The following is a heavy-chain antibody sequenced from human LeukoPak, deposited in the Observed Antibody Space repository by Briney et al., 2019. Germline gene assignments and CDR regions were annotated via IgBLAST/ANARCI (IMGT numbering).Heavy chain of an antibody. Sequence: SETLSLTCAVYGGSFSAYYWSWIRQPPGKGLEWIGEINHSGSTNYNPSLKSRVTISVDTSKNQFSLKLSSVTAADTAVYYCARSRYSSGWTDAFDIWGQGTMVTVSS. CDR1: GGSFSAYY. CDR3: ARSRYSSGWTDAFDI. CDR2: INHSGST. J-gene: IGHJ3*02. D-gene: IGHD6-19*01. V-gene: IGHV4-34*01.